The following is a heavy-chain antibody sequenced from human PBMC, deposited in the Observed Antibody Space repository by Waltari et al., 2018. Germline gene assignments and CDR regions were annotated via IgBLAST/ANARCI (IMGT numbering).Heavy chain of an antibody. D-gene: IGHD5-12*01. J-gene: IGHJ4*02. Sequence: EVQLVESGGGLVQPGGSLRLSCAASGFSFSDHYIDWVRQAPGKGLEWVGSTRNKVNSYTTEYAASVKGRFTISRDDSKNSLHLQMNSLKTEDTAVYYCAREAATIQTYFDYWGQGTLVTVSS. CDR1: GFSFSDHY. CDR2: TRNKVNSYTT. V-gene: IGHV3-72*01. CDR3: AREAATIQTYFDY.